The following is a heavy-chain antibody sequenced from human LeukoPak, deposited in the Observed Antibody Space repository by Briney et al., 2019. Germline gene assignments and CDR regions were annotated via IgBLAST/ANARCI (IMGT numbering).Heavy chain of an antibody. CDR2: INPNSGGT. D-gene: IGHD2-2*01. CDR1: AYTFTVYY. Sequence: GASVTVSFTASAYTFTVYYMHWVRQAPGQGLEWMGWINPNSGGTNYAQKFQGRVTMTRDTSIRTAYMELSRLRSDDTAVYYCAREDDCSSTSCYGTGWFDPWGQGTLVTVSS. CDR3: AREDDCSSTSCYGTGWFDP. V-gene: IGHV1-2*02. J-gene: IGHJ5*02.